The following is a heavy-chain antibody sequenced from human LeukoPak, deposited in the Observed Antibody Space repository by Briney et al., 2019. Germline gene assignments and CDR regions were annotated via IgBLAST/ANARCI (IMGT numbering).Heavy chain of an antibody. CDR3: AKLAYYESHFDY. V-gene: IGHV3-7*01. CDR2: IKQDGSEK. CDR1: GFSFGSYW. J-gene: IGHJ4*02. D-gene: IGHD3-22*01. Sequence: GGSLRLSCAASGFSFGSYWMSWVRQAPGKGLEWVANIKQDGSEKYYVDSVRGRFTISRDNAKNSLNLQMNSLRAEDTAVYYCAKLAYYESHFDYWGQGTLVTVSS.